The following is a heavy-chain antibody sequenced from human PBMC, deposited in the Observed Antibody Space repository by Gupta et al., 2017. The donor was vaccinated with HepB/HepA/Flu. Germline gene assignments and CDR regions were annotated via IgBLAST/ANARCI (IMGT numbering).Heavy chain of an antibody. J-gene: IGHJ4*02. V-gene: IGHV2-5*01. D-gene: IGHD2-2*02. CDR3: AHRPGDLVVPAAIQGFDY. CDR1: GFSLSTSGVG. CDR2: IYWNDDK. Sequence: QITLKESGPTLVKPTQTLTLTCTFSGFSLSTSGVGVGWIRQPPGKALEWLALIYWNDDKRHSPSLKSRLTITKDTSKNQVVLTMTNMDPVDTATYYCAHRPGDLVVPAAIQGFDYWGQGTLVTVSS.